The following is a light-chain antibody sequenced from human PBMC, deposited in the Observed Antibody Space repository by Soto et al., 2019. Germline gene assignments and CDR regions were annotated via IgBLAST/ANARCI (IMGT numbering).Light chain of an antibody. CDR3: MQALQSLT. Sequence: IAMTQSPLTLPVTPGEPSSISCRSIQSLLYNNTYNYLDWYVQKPGQSPQLLIYFGSNRAPGVPDRFSGSGSGTDFTLKINRVEAEDVGTYYCMQALQSLTFGQGTRLEIK. V-gene: IGKV2-28*01. CDR1: QSLLYNNTYNY. CDR2: FGS. J-gene: IGKJ5*01.